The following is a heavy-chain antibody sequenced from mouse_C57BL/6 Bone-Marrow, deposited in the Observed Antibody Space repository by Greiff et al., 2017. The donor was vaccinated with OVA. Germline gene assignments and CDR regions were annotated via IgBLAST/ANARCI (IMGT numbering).Heavy chain of an antibody. CDR3: ARLGNGYYVYYAMDY. V-gene: IGHV1-82*01. J-gene: IGHJ4*01. CDR1: GYAFSSSW. CDR2: IYPGDGDT. D-gene: IGHD2-3*01. Sequence: QVQLQQSGPELVKPGASVKISCKASGYAFSSSWMNWVKQRPGKGLEWIGRIYPGDGDTNYNGKFKGKATLTADKSSSTAYMQLSSLTSEYSAVYFCARLGNGYYVYYAMDYWGQGTSVTVSS.